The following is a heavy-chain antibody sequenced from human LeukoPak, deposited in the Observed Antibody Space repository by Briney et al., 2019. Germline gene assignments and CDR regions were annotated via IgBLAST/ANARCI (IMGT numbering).Heavy chain of an antibody. CDR1: GGFISSYY. J-gene: IGHJ4*02. D-gene: IGHD6-13*01. V-gene: IGHV4-4*09. CDR3: ARLYSSSSYFDY. CDR2: IYTSGNT. Sequence: SETLSLSCTVSGGFISSYYWSWIRHPPGHGLQWIGYIYTSGNTNYNPSLKSRVTISVGTSKNQFSLKLSSVTAADTAVYYCARLYSSSSYFDYWGQGTLVTVSS.